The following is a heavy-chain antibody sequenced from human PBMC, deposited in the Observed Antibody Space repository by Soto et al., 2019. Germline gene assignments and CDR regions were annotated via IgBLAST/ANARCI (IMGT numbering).Heavy chain of an antibody. V-gene: IGHV1-18*04. CDR1: GYTFTSYG. Sequence: ASVKVSCKASGYTFTSYGISWVRQAPGQGLEWMGWITAYNGNTNYAQKLQGRVTMTTDTSTSTAYMELRSLRSDDTAVYYCATGVYDSSGYYYQGLDYWGQGTLVPVSS. CDR2: ITAYNGNT. J-gene: IGHJ4*02. CDR3: ATGVYDSSGYYYQGLDY. D-gene: IGHD3-22*01.